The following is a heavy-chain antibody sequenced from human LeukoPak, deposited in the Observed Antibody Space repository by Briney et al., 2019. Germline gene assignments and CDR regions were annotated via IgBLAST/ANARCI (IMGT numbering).Heavy chain of an antibody. CDR3: AKVRAPSGWFNSDY. Sequence: PGGSLRLSCAASGFTFSSYAMSWVRQAPGKGLEWVSVIYSGGSTYYADSVKGRFTISRDNSKNTLYLQMNSLRVEDTAAYYCAKVRAPSGWFNSDYWGQGTLVTVSS. CDR2: IYSGGST. D-gene: IGHD6-19*01. CDR1: GFTFSSYA. V-gene: IGHV3-23*03. J-gene: IGHJ4*02.